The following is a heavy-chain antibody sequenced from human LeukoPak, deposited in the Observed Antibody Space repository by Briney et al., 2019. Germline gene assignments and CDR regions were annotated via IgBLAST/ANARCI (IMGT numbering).Heavy chain of an antibody. CDR2: ISAYNGNT. CDR3: ARLYCSGGSCYDSNDY. V-gene: IGHV1-18*01. Sequence: ASVKVSCKASGYTFTSYGISWVRQAPGQGLEWMEWISAYNGNTNYAQKLQGRVTMTTDTSTSTAYMELRSLRSDDTAVYYCARLYCSGGSCYDSNDYWSQGTLVTVSS. D-gene: IGHD2-15*01. J-gene: IGHJ4*02. CDR1: GYTFTSYG.